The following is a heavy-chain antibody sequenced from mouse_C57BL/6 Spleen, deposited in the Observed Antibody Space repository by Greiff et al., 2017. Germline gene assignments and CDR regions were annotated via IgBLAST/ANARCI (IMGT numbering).Heavy chain of an antibody. Sequence: EVQLQQSGPELVKPGASVKMSCKASGYTFTDYNMHWVKQSPGQGLEWIGYINPNNGGTSYNQKFKGKATLTVNKSSSTAYMELRGLTSEDSAVYYCAREDLLPYFDYWGQGTTLTVSS. CDR1: GYTFTDYN. D-gene: IGHD1-1*01. CDR2: INPNNGGT. CDR3: AREDLLPYFDY. V-gene: IGHV1-22*01. J-gene: IGHJ2*01.